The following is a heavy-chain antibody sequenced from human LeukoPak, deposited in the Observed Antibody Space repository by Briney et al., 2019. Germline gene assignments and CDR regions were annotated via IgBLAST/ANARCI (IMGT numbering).Heavy chain of an antibody. D-gene: IGHD3-10*01. CDR3: ARHVGFITMVRGVINNNWFDP. Sequence: PGRSLRLSCAASGFTFSSYAMHWVRQAPGKGLEWVAVISYDGSNKYYADSVKGRFTISRDNSKNTLYLQMNSLRAEDTAVYYCARHVGFITMVRGVINNNWFDPWGQGTLVTVSS. CDR2: ISYDGSNK. V-gene: IGHV3-30*04. J-gene: IGHJ5*02. CDR1: GFTFSSYA.